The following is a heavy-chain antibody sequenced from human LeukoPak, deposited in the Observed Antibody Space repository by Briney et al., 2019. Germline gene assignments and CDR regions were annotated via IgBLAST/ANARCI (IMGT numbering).Heavy chain of an antibody. J-gene: IGHJ3*02. V-gene: IGHV3-48*01. CDR1: GFTFSSYS. CDR2: ISSSSSTI. Sequence: GGSLRLSCAASGFTFSSYSMNWVRQPPGKGLEWVSYISSSSSTIYYADSVKGRFTISRDNAKNSLYLQMNSLRAEDTAVYYCARDWIPYDAFDIWGQGTMVTVSS. CDR3: ARDWIPYDAFDI. D-gene: IGHD5-18*01.